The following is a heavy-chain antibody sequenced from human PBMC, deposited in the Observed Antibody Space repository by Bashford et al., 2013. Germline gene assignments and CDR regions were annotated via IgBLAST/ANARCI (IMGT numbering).Heavy chain of an antibody. D-gene: IGHD6-19*01. CDR2: IRSKTDGGIR. CDR3: ARVGYSSPVDY. J-gene: IGHJ4*02. Sequence: VRQAPGEGLEWVGRIRSKTDGGIRDYAAPLKGRFTISRDDSKSTLYLEVNSLRTEDTAVYYCARVGYSSPVDYWGQGTLVTVSS. V-gene: IGHV3-15*01.